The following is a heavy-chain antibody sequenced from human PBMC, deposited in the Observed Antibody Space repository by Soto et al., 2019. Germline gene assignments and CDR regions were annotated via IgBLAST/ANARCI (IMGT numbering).Heavy chain of an antibody. CDR1: GFTFSSYA. CDR2: VWYDGSNQ. CDR3: AGGYSYSPGFYFDF. Sequence: SLRLSCAASGFTFSSYAMHWVRQAPGKGLEWVAVVWYDGSNQYYADSVKGRFTIFRDSSKNTLFLQMNSLRVEDTAVYYCAGGYSYSPGFYFDFWGQGTLVTVSS. J-gene: IGHJ4*02. D-gene: IGHD5-18*01. V-gene: IGHV3-33*01.